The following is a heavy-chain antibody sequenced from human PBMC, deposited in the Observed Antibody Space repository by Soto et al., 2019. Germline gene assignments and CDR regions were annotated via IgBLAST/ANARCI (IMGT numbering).Heavy chain of an antibody. CDR1: GFTFSSYA. Sequence: PGGSLRLSCAASGFTFSSYAMSWVRQAPGKGLEWVSAISGSGGSTYYADSVKGRFTISRDNSKNTLYLQMSSLRAEDTAVYYCAKDEPEYYYDCSGYYYGMDVWGQGTTVTVSS. CDR2: ISGSGGST. CDR3: AKDEPEYYYDCSGYYYGMDV. D-gene: IGHD3-22*01. V-gene: IGHV3-23*01. J-gene: IGHJ6*02.